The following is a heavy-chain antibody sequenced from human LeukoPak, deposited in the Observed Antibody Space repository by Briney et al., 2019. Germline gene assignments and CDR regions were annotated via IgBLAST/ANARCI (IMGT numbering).Heavy chain of an antibody. Sequence: ASVKVSCKASGYTFTGYYMHWVRQAPGQGLEWMGWINPNSGGTNYAQKFQGRVTMTRDTSISTAYMELSRLRSDDTAVYYCARGGYSGYDSIQLWFCLDYWGQGTLVTVSS. D-gene: IGHD5-12*01. V-gene: IGHV1-2*02. CDR3: ARGGYSGYDSIQLWFCLDY. J-gene: IGHJ4*02. CDR2: INPNSGGT. CDR1: GYTFTGYY.